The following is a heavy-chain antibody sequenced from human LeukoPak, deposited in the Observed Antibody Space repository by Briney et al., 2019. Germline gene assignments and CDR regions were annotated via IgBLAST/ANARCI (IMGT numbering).Heavy chain of an antibody. J-gene: IGHJ4*02. V-gene: IGHV3-23*01. CDR2: ISGSGGST. D-gene: IGHD6-13*01. CDR1: GFTFSSYA. Sequence: PGGSLRLSCAASGFTFSSYATSWVRQAPGKGLEWVSAISGSGGSTYYADSVKGRFTISRDNSKNTLYLQMNSLRAEDTAVYYCAGYSSSWYGLNFDYWGQGTLVTVSS. CDR3: AGYSSSWYGLNFDY.